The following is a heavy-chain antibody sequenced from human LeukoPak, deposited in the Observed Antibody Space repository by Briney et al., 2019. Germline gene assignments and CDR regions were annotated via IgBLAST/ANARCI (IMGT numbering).Heavy chain of an antibody. J-gene: IGHJ5*02. CDR3: AKDLRSWGDNWFDP. CDR1: GFTFSSYG. Sequence: PGGSLRLSCAASGFTFSSYGMHWVRQAPGKGLEWVAFIRYDGSNKYYADSVKGRFTISRDNSKNTLYLQMNSLRAEDTAVYYCAKDLRSWGDNWFDPWGQGTLVTVSS. D-gene: IGHD3-16*01. CDR2: IRYDGSNK. V-gene: IGHV3-30*02.